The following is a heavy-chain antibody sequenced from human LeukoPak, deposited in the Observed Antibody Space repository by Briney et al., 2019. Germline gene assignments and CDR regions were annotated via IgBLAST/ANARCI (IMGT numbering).Heavy chain of an antibody. CDR1: GLTFRSYW. CDR3: MCWGTDNH. CDR2: INPGGNEI. Sequence: GGSLRLSCTFSGLTFRSYWMNWVRHAPGKGLEWVANINPGGNEIRSVDSVKGRSIISRDNAKNSLDLQMSSLRVEDTAVYYCMCWGTDNHWGQGILVTVSS. D-gene: IGHD7-27*01. J-gene: IGHJ4*02. V-gene: IGHV3-7*01.